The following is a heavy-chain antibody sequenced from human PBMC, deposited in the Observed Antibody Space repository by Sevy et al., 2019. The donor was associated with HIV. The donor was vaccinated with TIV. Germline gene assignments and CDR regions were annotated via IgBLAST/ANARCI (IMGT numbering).Heavy chain of an antibody. D-gene: IGHD2-15*01. Sequence: SETLSLTCTVSGVSISGGAYYWGWIRQPPGKGLEWIGSISYTGSTYYNPSLKSRVTISVDTSKNQFSLKLTSVTAADTAVYYCARPGDNNWFDPWGQGTLVTVSS. J-gene: IGHJ5*02. V-gene: IGHV4-39*01. CDR2: ISYTGST. CDR3: ARPGDNNWFDP. CDR1: GVSISGGAYY.